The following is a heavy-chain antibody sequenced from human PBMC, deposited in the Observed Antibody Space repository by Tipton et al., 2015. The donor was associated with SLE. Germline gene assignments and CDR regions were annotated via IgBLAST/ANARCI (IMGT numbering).Heavy chain of an antibody. CDR1: GASISSGDYY. J-gene: IGHJ6*02. CDR3: ARNQFWSGYYMDYYYYYGMDV. CDR2: IYYSGST. D-gene: IGHD3-3*01. V-gene: IGHV4-30-4*08. Sequence: LRLSCTVSGASISSGDYYWSWIRQPPGKGLEWIGYIYYSGSTYYNPSLKSRITISVDTSKNQFSLKLTSVTAADTAVYYCARNQFWSGYYMDYYYYYGMDVWGQGTTVTVSS.